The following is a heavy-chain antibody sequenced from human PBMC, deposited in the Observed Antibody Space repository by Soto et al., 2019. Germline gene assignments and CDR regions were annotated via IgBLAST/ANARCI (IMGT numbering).Heavy chain of an antibody. CDR2: IYYSGST. J-gene: IGHJ4*02. Sequence: PSETLSLTCTVSGGSVSSGSYYWSWIRQPPGKGLEWIGYIYYSGSTNYNPSLKSRVTISVDTSKNQFSLKLSSVTAADTAVYYCARGYDGSSHFDYWGQGTLVTVSS. CDR1: GGSVSSGSYY. CDR3: ARGYDGSSHFDY. V-gene: IGHV4-61*01. D-gene: IGHD1-26*01.